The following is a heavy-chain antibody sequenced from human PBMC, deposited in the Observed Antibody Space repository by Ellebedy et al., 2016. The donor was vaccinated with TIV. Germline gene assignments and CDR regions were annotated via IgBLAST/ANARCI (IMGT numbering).Heavy chain of an antibody. D-gene: IGHD6-19*01. CDR2: IKQDGSEK. V-gene: IGHV3-7*01. Sequence: GGSLRLXCAASGFTFSSYWMSWVRQAPGKGLEWVANIKQDGSEKYCVDSVKGRFTISRDNAKNSLYLQMNSLRAEDTAVYYCARELLSIAVAGALNYWGQGTLVTVSS. J-gene: IGHJ4*02. CDR3: ARELLSIAVAGALNY. CDR1: GFTFSSYW.